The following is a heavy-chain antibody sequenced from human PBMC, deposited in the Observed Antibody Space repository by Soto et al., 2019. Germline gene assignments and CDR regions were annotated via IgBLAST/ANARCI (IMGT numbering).Heavy chain of an antibody. D-gene: IGHD2-21*01. CDR2: IYYSGST. CDR3: ARDGCGGDCYDY. J-gene: IGHJ4*02. CDR1: GGSISSGDYY. V-gene: IGHV4-30-4*01. Sequence: SETLSLTCTVSGGSISSGDYYWSWIRQPPGKGLEWIGYIYYSGSTYYNPSLKSRVTISVDTSKNQFSLKLSSVTAADTAVYYCARDGCGGDCYDYWGQGTLVTVSS.